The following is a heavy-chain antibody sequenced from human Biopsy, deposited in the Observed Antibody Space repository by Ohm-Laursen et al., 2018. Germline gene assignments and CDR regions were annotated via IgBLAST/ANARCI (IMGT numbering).Heavy chain of an antibody. D-gene: IGHD2-21*01. CDR2: LNPVAEAR. V-gene: IGHV1-46*01. CDR1: GYNFGNYY. CDR3: ARESPLRLGVCGAIRCFKEVFGMDV. J-gene: IGHJ6*02. Sequence: ASVKVSCKASGYNFGNYYINWVRQVPGQGLEWLGVLNPVAEARIYAQKFQDRITLTRDTSTNTVYMDLTSLSFEDTAVYYCARESPLRLGVCGAIRCFKEVFGMDVWGQGTTVIVSS.